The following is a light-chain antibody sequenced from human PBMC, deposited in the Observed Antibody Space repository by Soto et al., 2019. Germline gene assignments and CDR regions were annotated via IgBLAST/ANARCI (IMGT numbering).Light chain of an antibody. Sequence: EIVLTQSPDTLSLSPGERSTLSCRASQSVTYDQLAWYRQTPGQAPRLLIYGASSRAAGIPDRFSGSGSGTDFTLTISRLEPEDFAVYYCQQYDISPWTFGQGTKVDIK. CDR2: GAS. CDR1: QSVTYDQ. J-gene: IGKJ1*01. CDR3: QQYDISPWT. V-gene: IGKV3-20*01.